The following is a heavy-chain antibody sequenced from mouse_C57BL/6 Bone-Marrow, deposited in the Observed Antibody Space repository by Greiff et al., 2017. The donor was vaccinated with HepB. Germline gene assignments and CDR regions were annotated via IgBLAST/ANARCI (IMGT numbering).Heavy chain of an antibody. Sequence: QVQLKQPGAELVKPGASVKLSCKASGYTFTSYWMHWVKQRPGQGLEWIGMIHPNSGSTNYNEKFKSKATLTVDKSSSTAYMQLSSLTSEDSAVYYCASYYYGSSPAWFAYWGQGTLVTVSA. CDR2: IHPNSGST. D-gene: IGHD1-1*01. J-gene: IGHJ3*01. CDR3: ASYYYGSSPAWFAY. V-gene: IGHV1-64*01. CDR1: GYTFTSYW.